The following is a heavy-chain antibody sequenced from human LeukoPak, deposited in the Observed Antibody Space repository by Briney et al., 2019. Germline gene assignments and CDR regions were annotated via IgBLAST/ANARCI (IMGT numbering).Heavy chain of an antibody. J-gene: IGHJ4*02. Sequence: GGSQRLSCAASGFTISSYWMSWVRQAPGKGLEWVANINQDGSEKYYVDSVKGRFTISRDNAKNSLYLQMNSLRAEDTAVYYCARRYYFDSWGQGTLVTVSS. CDR1: GFTISSYW. CDR3: ARRYYFDS. CDR2: INQDGSEK. V-gene: IGHV3-7*01.